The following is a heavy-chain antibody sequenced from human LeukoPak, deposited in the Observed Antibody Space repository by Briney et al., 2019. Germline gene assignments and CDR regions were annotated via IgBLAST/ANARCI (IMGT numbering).Heavy chain of an antibody. D-gene: IGHD3-10*01. V-gene: IGHV3-72*01. Sequence: GGSLRLSCAASRFIFSDHYMDWVRQAPGKGLEWVGHIRNKANSYTTEYAASVKGRFTISRDDSKSSLYLQMNSLKTEDTAVYYCARDRPMVRGSGEGYYYYGTDVWGQGTTVTVSS. CDR1: RFIFSDHY. CDR2: IRNKANSYTT. J-gene: IGHJ6*02. CDR3: ARDRPMVRGSGEGYYYYGTDV.